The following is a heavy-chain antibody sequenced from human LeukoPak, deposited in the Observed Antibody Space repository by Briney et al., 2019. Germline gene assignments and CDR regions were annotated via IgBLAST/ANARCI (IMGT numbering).Heavy chain of an antibody. CDR1: GFTVSSNY. CDR2: IFGGGTT. J-gene: IGHJ3*02. V-gene: IGHV3-66*02. Sequence: GGSLRLSCAASGFTVSSNYMSWVRQAPGKGLEWVSVIFGGGTTYYADSVKGRFTISRDNSKNTVYLQMNSLRAEDTAVYYCARDPCSGKCYPGASDTWGQGTMVTVSS. D-gene: IGHD2-15*01. CDR3: ARDPCSGKCYPGASDT.